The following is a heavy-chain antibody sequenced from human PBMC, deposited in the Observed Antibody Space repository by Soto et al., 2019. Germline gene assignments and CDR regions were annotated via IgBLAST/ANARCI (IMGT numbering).Heavy chain of an antibody. V-gene: IGHV3-11*06. CDR2: ISSSSRYT. J-gene: IGHJ4*02. CDR3: ARDYSSSWYPRFGY. D-gene: IGHD6-13*01. Sequence: PGESLKIFCAAPGFTFSDYYMRWIRQAPGKGLEGVLYISSSSRYTNYADSVKGRFTISRDDTKNSLYLQMNSLGAEDTAVYYCARDYSSSWYPRFGYWGQGTLVTVSS. CDR1: GFTFSDYY.